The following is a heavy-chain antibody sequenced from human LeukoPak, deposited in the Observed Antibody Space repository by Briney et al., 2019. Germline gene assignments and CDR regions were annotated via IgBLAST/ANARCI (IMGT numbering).Heavy chain of an antibody. CDR2: ISYDGSNK. Sequence: GGSLRLSCEASGFTFNNFGMHWVRQAPGKGLEWVAVISYDGSNKYYADSVKGRFTISRDNSKNALSLQMNSLRAEDTAVYYCARDGPEYSSYYYYFDYWGQGTLVTVSS. CDR3: ARDGPEYSSYYYYFDY. D-gene: IGHD6-6*01. CDR1: GFTFNNFG. J-gene: IGHJ4*02. V-gene: IGHV3-30*19.